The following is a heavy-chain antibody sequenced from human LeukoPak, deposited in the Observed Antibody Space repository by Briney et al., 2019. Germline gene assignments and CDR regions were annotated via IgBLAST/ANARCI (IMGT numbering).Heavy chain of an antibody. D-gene: IGHD2-2*01. CDR2: INSDGSSGI. CDR3: ATDVPAVTIFGY. CDR1: GFTFSSYW. Sequence: PGGSLRLSCAASGFTFSSYWMHWVRQAPGKGLVWVLRINSDGSSGISYADSVKGRFTISRDNAKNTLYLQMNSLRAEDTALCYCATDVPAVTIFGYWGQGTLVTVSS. J-gene: IGHJ4*02. V-gene: IGHV3-74*01.